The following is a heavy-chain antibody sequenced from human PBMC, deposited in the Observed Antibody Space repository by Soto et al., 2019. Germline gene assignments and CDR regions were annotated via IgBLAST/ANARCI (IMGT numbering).Heavy chain of an antibody. CDR1: GGSFSGYY. V-gene: IGHV4-34*01. CDR2: INHSGST. Sequence: SETLSLTCAVYGGSFSGYYWSWIRQPPGKGLEWIGEINHSGSTNYNPSLKSRVTISVDTSKNQFSLKLSSVTAADTAVYYCARGSRRLWTQTRFDYWGQGTLVTVSS. CDR3: ARGSRRLWTQTRFDY. D-gene: IGHD5-18*01. J-gene: IGHJ4*02.